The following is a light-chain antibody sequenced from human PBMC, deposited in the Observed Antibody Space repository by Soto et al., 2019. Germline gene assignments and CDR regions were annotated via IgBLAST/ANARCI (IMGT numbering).Light chain of an antibody. Sequence: EVVMTQSGVTRSGSPGERATRAWRASQSVNSNLAWYQQKPGQAPRLLIYGASTRATGIPASFIGNGSGPEFTTTASSLQPEDFAAYYCQQYNKWPLTFGPGTKVDIK. CDR2: GAS. CDR3: QQYNKWPLT. J-gene: IGKJ3*01. CDR1: QSVNSN. V-gene: IGKV3-15*01.